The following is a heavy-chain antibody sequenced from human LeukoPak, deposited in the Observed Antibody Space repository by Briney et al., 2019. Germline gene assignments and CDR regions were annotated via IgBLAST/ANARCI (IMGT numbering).Heavy chain of an antibody. J-gene: IGHJ4*02. D-gene: IGHD3-16*01. Sequence: PGGSLRLSCAASGFTFSNYWMTWVRQAPGKGLEWVANINQDGSEKYYVDSVKGRFTISRDNAKNSLYLQMNSLRAEDTAVYYCARILITIEYYFDYWGQGTLVTVSS. CDR1: GFTFSNYW. CDR2: INQDGSEK. CDR3: ARILITIEYYFDY. V-gene: IGHV3-7*01.